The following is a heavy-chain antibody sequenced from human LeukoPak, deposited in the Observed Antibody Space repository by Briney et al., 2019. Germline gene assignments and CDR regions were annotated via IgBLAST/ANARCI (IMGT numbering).Heavy chain of an antibody. V-gene: IGHV4-34*01. CDR3: ARDHGRITMVRGVNVYPTPFDY. Sequence: PSETLPLTCAVYGGSFSGYYWSWIRQPPGKGLEWIGEINHSGSTNYNPSLKSRVTISVDTSKNQFSLKLSSVTAADTAVYYCARDHGRITMVRGVNVYPTPFDYWGQGTLVTVSS. J-gene: IGHJ4*02. CDR1: GGSFSGYY. CDR2: INHSGST. D-gene: IGHD3-10*01.